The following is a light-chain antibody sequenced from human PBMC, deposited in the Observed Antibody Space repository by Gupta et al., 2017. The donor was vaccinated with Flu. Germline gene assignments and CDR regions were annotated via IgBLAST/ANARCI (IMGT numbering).Light chain of an antibody. CDR3: QQYGSSPPIT. J-gene: IGKJ5*01. CDR1: QSVSSSY. CDR2: GAS. Sequence: VLTQSPGTLSLSPGERATLSCRASQSVSSSYLAWYQQKPGQAPRRLIYGASSRATGIPDRFSGSGSGTDFTLTISRLEPEDFAVYYCQQYGSSPPITFGQGTRLEIK. V-gene: IGKV3-20*01.